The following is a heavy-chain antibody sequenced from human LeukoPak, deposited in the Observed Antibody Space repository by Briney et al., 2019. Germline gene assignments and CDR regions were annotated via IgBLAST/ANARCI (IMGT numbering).Heavy chain of an antibody. V-gene: IGHV1-24*01. J-gene: IGHJ4*02. Sequence: GASVKVSCKVSGYTLTELAIHWVRQAPGKGLEWMGGFYPEDVETIYAQKFQGRVTMTEDTYTDTAYMELNRLRSGDTAVYYCATYSGYAAYWGQGALVSVSS. CDR3: ATYSGYAAY. D-gene: IGHD5-12*01. CDR2: FYPEDVET. CDR1: GYTLTELA.